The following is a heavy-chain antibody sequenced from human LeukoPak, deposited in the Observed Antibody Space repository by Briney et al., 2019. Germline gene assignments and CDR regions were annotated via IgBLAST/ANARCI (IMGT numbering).Heavy chain of an antibody. V-gene: IGHV3-23*01. CDR3: ATYDILTGYPGGDAFDI. Sequence: GGSLRLSCAASGFTFSSYAMSWVRQAPGKGLEWASAISGSGGSTYYADSVKGRFTISRDNSKNTLYLQMNSLRAEDTAVYYCATYDILTGYPGGDAFDIWGQGTMVTVSS. J-gene: IGHJ3*02. CDR2: ISGSGGST. CDR1: GFTFSSYA. D-gene: IGHD3-9*01.